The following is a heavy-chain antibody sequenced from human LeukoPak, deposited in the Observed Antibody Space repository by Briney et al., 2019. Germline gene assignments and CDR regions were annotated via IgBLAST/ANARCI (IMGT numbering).Heavy chain of an antibody. CDR2: IGAYNGNT. CDR3: ARVGAYCTSTSCLDY. Sequence: ASVKVSCKASGYTFTNYGISWVRQAPGQGLEWMGWIGAYNGNTNYAQKLQGRVTMTTDTSTSTAYMELRSLTSDDTAVYYCARVGAYCTSTSCLDYWGQGTLVTVSS. CDR1: GYTFTNYG. V-gene: IGHV1-18*01. D-gene: IGHD2-2*01. J-gene: IGHJ4*02.